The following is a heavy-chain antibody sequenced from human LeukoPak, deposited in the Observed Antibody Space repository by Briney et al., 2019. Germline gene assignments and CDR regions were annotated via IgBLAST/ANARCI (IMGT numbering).Heavy chain of an antibody. D-gene: IGHD5-12*01. V-gene: IGHV4-4*07. J-gene: IGHJ4*02. CDR2: IYTSGST. CDR3: ARNIVAHDYVYFDY. CDR1: GGSISSYY. Sequence: SETLSLTCTVSGGSISSYYWSWIRQPAGKGLEWIGRIYTSGSTNYNPSLKSRVTMSVDTSKNQFSLKLSSVTAADTAVYYCARNIVAHDYVYFDYWGQGTLVTVSS.